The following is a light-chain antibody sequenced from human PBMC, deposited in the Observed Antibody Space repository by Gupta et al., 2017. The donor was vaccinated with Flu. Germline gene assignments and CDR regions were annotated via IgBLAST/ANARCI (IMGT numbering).Light chain of an antibody. CDR1: QSVSSN. V-gene: IGKV3-15*01. CDR2: DAS. CDR3: QQYNNWPLT. J-gene: IGKJ4*01. Sequence: EIVMTQSPATLSVSPGERATLSCGASQSVSSNLAWYQQKPGQAPRLLIYDASARATGIPARFSGSGSGTEFTLTVRSLQSEDFAVYFCQQYNNWPLTFGGGTKVEI.